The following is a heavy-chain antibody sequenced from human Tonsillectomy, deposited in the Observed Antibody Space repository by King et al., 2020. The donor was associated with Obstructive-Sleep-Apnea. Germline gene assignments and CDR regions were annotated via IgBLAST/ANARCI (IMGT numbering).Heavy chain of an antibody. V-gene: IGHV4-39*07. J-gene: IGHJ4*02. CDR2: IYYSGST. CDR1: GGSISSSSYY. CDR3: ARTRVGIVVDGLVYFDY. Sequence: LQLQESGPGLVKPSETLSLTCTVSGGSISSSSYYWGWIRQPPGKGLEWIGSIYYSGSTYYNPSLKSRVTISVDTSKNQFSLKLSSVTAADTAVYYCARTRVGIVVDGLVYFDYWGQGTLVTVSS. D-gene: IGHD3-22*01.